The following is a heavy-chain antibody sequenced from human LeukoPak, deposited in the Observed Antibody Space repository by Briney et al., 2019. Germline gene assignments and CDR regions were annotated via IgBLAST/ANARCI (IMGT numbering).Heavy chain of an antibody. J-gene: IGHJ5*02. CDR2: INHSGST. CDR3: ARGPLFDP. CDR1: GDSFSYFY. V-gene: IGHV4-34*01. Sequence: PSETLSLTCTVSGDSFSYFYWSWIRQPPGKGLEWIGEINHSGSTNYNPSLKSRVTISVDTSKNQFSLKLSSVTAADTAVYYCARGPLFDPWGQGTLVTVSS.